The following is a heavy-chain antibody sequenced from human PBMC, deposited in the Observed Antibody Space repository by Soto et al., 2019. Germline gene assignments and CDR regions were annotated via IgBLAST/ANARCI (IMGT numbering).Heavy chain of an antibody. D-gene: IGHD3-9*01. J-gene: IGHJ4*02. CDR3: ARALRYFGWLSPSLDY. CDR2: INPNSGGT. CDR1: GYTFTVDY. V-gene: IGHV1-2*04. Sequence: ASVNVSRKTSGYTFTVDYMHWVRQTHGQGLEWMGWINPNSGGTNYAQKFQGWVTMTRDTSISTAYMELSRLRSGDTAVYYCARALRYFGWLSPSLDYWGQGTLVTVSS.